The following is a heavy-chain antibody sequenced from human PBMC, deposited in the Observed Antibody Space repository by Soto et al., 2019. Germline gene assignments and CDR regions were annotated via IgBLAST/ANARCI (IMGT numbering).Heavy chain of an antibody. CDR3: ARGPRVETPYDFWSGYDPLTYWYFDL. J-gene: IGHJ2*01. V-gene: IGHV1-69*12. Sequence: QVQLVQSGAEVKKPGSSVKVSCKASGGTFSSYAISWVRQAPGQGLEWMGGIIPIFGTANYAQKFQGRVTITADESTSTAYMELSSLRSEDTAVYYCARGPRVETPYDFWSGYDPLTYWYFDLWGRGTLVTVSS. CDR2: IIPIFGTA. D-gene: IGHD3-3*01. CDR1: GGTFSSYA.